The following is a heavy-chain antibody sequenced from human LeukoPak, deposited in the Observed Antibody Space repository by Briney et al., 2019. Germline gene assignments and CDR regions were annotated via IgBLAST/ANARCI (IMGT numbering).Heavy chain of an antibody. J-gene: IGHJ4*02. CDR1: GGTFSSYA. CDR2: IIPIFGTA. V-gene: IGHV1-69*01. Sequence: SVKVSCKASGGTFSSYAISWVRQAPGQGLEWMGGIIPIFGTANYAQKFQGRVTITADESTSTAYMELSSLRSEDTAVYYCASAYYYDSSGFYYFDYWGQGTLVTVSS. CDR3: ASAYYYDSSGFYYFDY. D-gene: IGHD3-22*01.